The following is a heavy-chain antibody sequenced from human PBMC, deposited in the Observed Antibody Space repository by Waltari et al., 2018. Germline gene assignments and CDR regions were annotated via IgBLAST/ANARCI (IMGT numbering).Heavy chain of an antibody. CDR3: AKSSGFYLRSDTFDM. D-gene: IGHD3-3*01. CDR1: GFAFSDSA. Sequence: EVQLMQSGGGLVQPGGSLTLSCTASGFAFSDSAMNWVRQAPGGGLERLSDNSHTSKTIYDADSAKGRLTVSRDNAKNSLYLQMNSLSAEDTAVYFCAKSSGFYLRSDTFDMWGQGTRVTVSS. J-gene: IGHJ3*02. CDR2: NSHTSKTI. V-gene: IGHV3-48*01.